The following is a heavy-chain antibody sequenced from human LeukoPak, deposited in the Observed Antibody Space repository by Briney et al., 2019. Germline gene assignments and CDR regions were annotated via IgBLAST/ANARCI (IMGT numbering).Heavy chain of an antibody. CDR1: GGSISSSSYY. D-gene: IGHD3-9*01. Sequence: PSETLSLTCTVSGGSISSSSYYWDWIRQSPGKGLEWIGSIYYSGSTYYNPSLKSRVTISVDTSKNQFSLKLSSVTAADTAVYYCARRPYDILSGYYDYWGQGTLVTVSS. CDR3: ARRPYDILSGYYDY. J-gene: IGHJ4*02. V-gene: IGHV4-39*01. CDR2: IYYSGST.